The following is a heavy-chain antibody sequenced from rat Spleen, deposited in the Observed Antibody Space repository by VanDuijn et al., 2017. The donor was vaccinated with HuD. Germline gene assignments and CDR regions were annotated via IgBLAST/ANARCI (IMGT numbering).Heavy chain of an antibody. Sequence: EVQLVESGGGLVQPGRSLKLSCAASGFTFNNYYMVWVRQAPTKGLEWVAYISTSGSRTYYPDSVKGRFTISRDNAKSSLYLQMNSLKSEDTATYYCARGRAFDYWGQGVMVTVSS. CDR1: GFTFNNYY. D-gene: IGHD1-11*01. J-gene: IGHJ2*01. CDR2: ISTSGSRT. CDR3: ARGRAFDY. V-gene: IGHV5-27*01.